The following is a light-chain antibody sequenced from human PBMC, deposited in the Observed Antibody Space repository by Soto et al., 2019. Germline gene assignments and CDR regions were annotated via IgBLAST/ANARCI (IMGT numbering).Light chain of an antibody. J-gene: IGLJ2*01. V-gene: IGLV1-47*01. CDR2: RNI. CDR1: SSNIGTNY. Sequence: QSVLAQPPSASGTPGQRVTVSCSGTSSNIGTNYVYWYQQLPGTAPKLLIYRNIHRPSGVPDRFSGSKSGTSASLAISGLRSEDEADYYCAAWDDSLNGLVFGGGTKVTVL. CDR3: AAWDDSLNGLV.